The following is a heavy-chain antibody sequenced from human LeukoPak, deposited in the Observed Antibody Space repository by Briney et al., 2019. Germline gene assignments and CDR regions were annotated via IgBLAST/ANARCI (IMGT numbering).Heavy chain of an antibody. CDR2: ISAYNGNT. CDR3: ARVGVPAATYYMDV. V-gene: IGHV1-18*01. D-gene: IGHD2-2*01. CDR1: GYTFTSYG. Sequence: ASVKVSCEASGYTFTSYGISGVRQAPGQGLEWMGWISAYNGNTNYAQKLQGRVTMTTDTSTSTAYMELRSLRSDDTAVYYCARVGVPAATYYMDVSGKRTTVTVSS. J-gene: IGHJ6*03.